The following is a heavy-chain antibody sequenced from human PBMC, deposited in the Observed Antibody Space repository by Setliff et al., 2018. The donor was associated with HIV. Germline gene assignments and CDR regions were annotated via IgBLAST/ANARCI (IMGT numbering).Heavy chain of an antibody. Sequence: SETLSLTCTVTGYSISSGYYWAWIRQPPGKGLEWIGYIYHAGNTYYNPSLKSRVTISVDTSKNQFSLKVNSVTAADTAVYYCAREVNIPVRGITDGAFDIWGQGTMVTVS. V-gene: IGHV4-38-2*02. D-gene: IGHD3-10*01. CDR2: IYHAGNT. J-gene: IGHJ3*02. CDR1: GYSISSGYY. CDR3: AREVNIPVRGITDGAFDI.